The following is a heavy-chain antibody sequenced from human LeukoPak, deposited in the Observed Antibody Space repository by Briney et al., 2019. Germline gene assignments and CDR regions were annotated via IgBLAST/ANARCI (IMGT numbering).Heavy chain of an antibody. V-gene: IGHV3-23*01. CDR1: GVTLRNYA. D-gene: IGHD2-2*01. Sequence: GGSLRLSCAVSGVTLRNYAMTWIRQAPGKGLQWVSVISGDGESTYYADSVRGRFTISRDNSKNTMYLQMNNLRAEDTAIYYCAKDRDCSSTGCYVFANWGQGTLVTVSS. CDR3: AKDRDCSSTGCYVFAN. CDR2: ISGDGEST. J-gene: IGHJ4*02.